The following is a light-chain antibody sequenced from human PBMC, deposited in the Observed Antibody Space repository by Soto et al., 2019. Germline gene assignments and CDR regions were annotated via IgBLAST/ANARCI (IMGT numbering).Light chain of an antibody. J-gene: IGKJ5*01. CDR1: QSVKNNY. CDR2: GAS. V-gene: IGKV3-20*01. CDR3: QQYGISPT. Sequence: IILTQSPGTLSLSPGDRATLSCRASQSVKNNYLVWYQQKVGQAPRLLMSGASSRATGVPDRFSGSGSGTAFTLPIRRVEPEDFAVYYCQQYGISPTFGQGTRLEIK.